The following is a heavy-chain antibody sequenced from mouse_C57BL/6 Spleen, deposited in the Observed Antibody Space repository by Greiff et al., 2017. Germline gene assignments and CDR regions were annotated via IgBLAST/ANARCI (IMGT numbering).Heavy chain of an antibody. J-gene: IGHJ2*01. V-gene: IGHV1-54*01. CDR2: INPGSGGT. CDR1: GYAFTNYL. D-gene: IGHD1-1*01. Sequence: VQLQESGAELVRPGTSVKVSCKASGYAFTNYLMEWVKQRPGQGLEWIGVINPGSGGTNYNEKFKGKATLTADNSSSTAYMQLSSLTSEDSAVYFCARSLGDYCFDYWGQGTTLTVSS. CDR3: ARSLGDYCFDY.